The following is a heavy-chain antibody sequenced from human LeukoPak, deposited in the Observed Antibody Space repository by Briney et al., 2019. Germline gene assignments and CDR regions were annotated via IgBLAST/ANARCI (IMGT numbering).Heavy chain of an antibody. Sequence: APQTLSLTCTVSGGSISSGGYYWSWIRQHPGKGREWIGYIYYSGSTYYSPSLKSRVTISVDTSKNQFSLKLSSVTAADTAVYYCARELEDGYNSNYFDYWGQGTLVPVSS. CDR1: GGSISSGGYY. D-gene: IGHD5-24*01. V-gene: IGHV4-31*03. CDR3: ARELEDGYNSNYFDY. CDR2: IYYSGST. J-gene: IGHJ4*02.